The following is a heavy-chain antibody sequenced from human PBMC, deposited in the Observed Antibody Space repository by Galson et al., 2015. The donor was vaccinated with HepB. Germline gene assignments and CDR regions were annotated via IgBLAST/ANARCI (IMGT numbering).Heavy chain of an antibody. J-gene: IGHJ6*03. CDR2: IIPIFGTA. Sequence: SVKVSCKASGGTFSSYAISWVRQAPGQGLEWMGGIIPIFGTANYAQKFQGRVTITADESTSTAYMELSSLRSEDTAVYYCASEGVLRFLEWSTTHFEYMDVWGKGTTVTVSS. D-gene: IGHD3-3*01. V-gene: IGHV1-69*13. CDR1: GGTFSSYA. CDR3: ASEGVLRFLEWSTTHFEYMDV.